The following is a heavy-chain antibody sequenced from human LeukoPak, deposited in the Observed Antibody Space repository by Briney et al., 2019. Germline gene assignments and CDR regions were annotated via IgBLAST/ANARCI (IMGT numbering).Heavy chain of an antibody. V-gene: IGHV1-2*06. CDR3: ARGSGYGDSPGLD. Sequence: ASVKVSCKASGYTFTYYYMHWVRQAPGQGLEWMGRINPNSGGANYAQQFQGRVTMTRDTSITTAYMEVVRLTSDDTAVYYCARGSGYGDSPGLDWGQGTLVTVSS. CDR2: INPNSGGA. D-gene: IGHD4-17*01. J-gene: IGHJ4*02. CDR1: GYTFTYYY.